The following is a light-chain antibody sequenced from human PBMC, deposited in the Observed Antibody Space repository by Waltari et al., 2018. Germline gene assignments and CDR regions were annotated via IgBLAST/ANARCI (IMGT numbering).Light chain of an antibody. CDR2: DVN. CDR3: SSQSTMNGVI. V-gene: IGLV2-14*03. Sequence: QSALTQPASVSGSPGQSITISCTGSSSDVGGDDSVSWYEDHPGQAPKVIIYDVNKRPSGVSDRFSGSKSGNTASLTISGLQAEDEATFYCSSQSTMNGVIFGGGTKVTVL. CDR1: SSDVGGDDS. J-gene: IGLJ2*01.